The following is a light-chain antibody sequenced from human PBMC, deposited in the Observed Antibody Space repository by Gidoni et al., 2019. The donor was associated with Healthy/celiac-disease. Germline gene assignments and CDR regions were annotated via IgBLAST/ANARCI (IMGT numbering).Light chain of an antibody. Sequence: NFMLTQHHSVSESPGKTVTISCTRGSGSIASNYVQWYQQRPGSSPTTVIYEDNQRPSGVPDRFSGSIDSSSNSASLTISGLKTGDEADYYCQSYDSSNVVFGGGTKLTVL. CDR1: SGSIASNY. V-gene: IGLV6-57*01. CDR2: EDN. J-gene: IGLJ2*01. CDR3: QSYDSSNVV.